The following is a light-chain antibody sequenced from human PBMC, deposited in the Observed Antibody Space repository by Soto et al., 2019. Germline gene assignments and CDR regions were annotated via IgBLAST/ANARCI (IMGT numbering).Light chain of an antibody. CDR1: ESVRHY. CDR2: DAS. Sequence: EIVLTQSPATLSLSPGESATLSCRASESVRHYVAWYQQKPGQAPRLLIYDASSRATGIPARFSGSGSGTDYTLIISNLEAQDFAVYYCQHRDNWSYIFGQGTKLEIK. CDR3: QHRDNWSYI. J-gene: IGKJ2*01. V-gene: IGKV3-11*01.